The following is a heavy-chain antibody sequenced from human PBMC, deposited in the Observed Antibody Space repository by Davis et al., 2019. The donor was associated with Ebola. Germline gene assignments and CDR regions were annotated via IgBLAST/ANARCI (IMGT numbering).Heavy chain of an antibody. Sequence: GESLKISCAASGFTFSNCAMSWVRQVPGKGLEWVSGISGSGNGHGPYYADSVKGRFTISRDNVKKSLYLQMDSLTVEDTAVYYCARDLRRALGYGENIYYGMDAWGQGTAVNVSS. CDR2: ISGSGNGHGP. V-gene: IGHV3-23*01. CDR1: GFTFSNCA. CDR3: ARDLRRALGYGENIYYGMDA. J-gene: IGHJ6*02. D-gene: IGHD3-10*01.